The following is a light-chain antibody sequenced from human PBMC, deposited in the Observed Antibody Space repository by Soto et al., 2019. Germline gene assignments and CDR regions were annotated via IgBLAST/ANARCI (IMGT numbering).Light chain of an antibody. CDR3: QQSYSTLYP. CDR1: QSISSY. CDR2: AAS. Sequence: DIQMTQSPSSLSASVGDRVTITCRASQSISSYLNWYQQKPGKAPKLLIYAASSLQSGVPSRFSGSGSWTDFTLTISSLQPEDFATYYCQQSYSTLYPFGQGTKPEIK. V-gene: IGKV1-39*01. J-gene: IGKJ2*01.